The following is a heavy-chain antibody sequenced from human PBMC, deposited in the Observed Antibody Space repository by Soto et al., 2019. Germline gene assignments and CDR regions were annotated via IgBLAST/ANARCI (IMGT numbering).Heavy chain of an antibody. Sequence: PSETLSLTCTVSGGSISSGGYYWSWIRQPPGKGLEWIGYIYYSGSTYYNPSLKNRITISVDTPKNQLSLKLSSVTAADTAVYYCARDFDDSSGYYGGLGYWGQGTLVTVSS. J-gene: IGHJ4*02. CDR1: GGSISSGGYY. CDR2: IYYSGST. V-gene: IGHV4-30-4*01. CDR3: ARDFDDSSGYYGGLGY. D-gene: IGHD3-22*01.